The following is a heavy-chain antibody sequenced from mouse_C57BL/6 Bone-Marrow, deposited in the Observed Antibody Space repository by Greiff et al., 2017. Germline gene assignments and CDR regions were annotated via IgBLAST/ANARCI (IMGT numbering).Heavy chain of an antibody. D-gene: IGHD1-1*01. V-gene: IGHV14-4*01. CDR2: IDPENGDT. CDR1: GFNIKDDY. Sequence: VHVKQSGAELVRPGASVKLSCTASGFNIKDDYMHWVKQRPEQGLEWIGWIDPENGDTEYASKFQGKATITADKSSSTAYMQLSSLTSEDSAVYFCARGGYYGSTFAYWGQGTLVTVSA. CDR3: ARGGYYGSTFAY. J-gene: IGHJ3*01.